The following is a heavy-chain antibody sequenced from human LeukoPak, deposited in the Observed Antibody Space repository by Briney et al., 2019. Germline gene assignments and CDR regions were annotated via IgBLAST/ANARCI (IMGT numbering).Heavy chain of an antibody. J-gene: IGHJ6*03. CDR2: IYYSGST. V-gene: IGHV4-39*07. D-gene: IGHD2-15*01. Sequence: SETLSLTCTVSGGSISSSSYYWGWIRQPPGKGLEWIGSIYYSGSTYYNPSLKSRVTISVDTSKNQFSLKLSSVTAADTAVYYCARGRPYCSGGSCYSGYYYYMDVWGKGTTVTVSS. CDR3: ARGRPYCSGGSCYSGYYYYMDV. CDR1: GGSISSSSYY.